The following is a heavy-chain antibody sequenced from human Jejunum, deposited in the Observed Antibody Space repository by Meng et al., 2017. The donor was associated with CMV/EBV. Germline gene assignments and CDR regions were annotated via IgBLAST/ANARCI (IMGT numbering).Heavy chain of an antibody. CDR2: ISSRGSSI. CDR1: GFTFRKYG. J-gene: IGHJ4*02. Sequence: GFTFRKYGMNWLRQAPGKGLEWVSYISSRGSSIFYADSVKGRFTISRDNAKNSLYQQMNSLRAEDTAVYYCARVVRGSGTYYIGDWGQGTLVTVSS. D-gene: IGHD3-10*01. V-gene: IGHV3-48*03. CDR3: ARVVRGSGTYYIGD.